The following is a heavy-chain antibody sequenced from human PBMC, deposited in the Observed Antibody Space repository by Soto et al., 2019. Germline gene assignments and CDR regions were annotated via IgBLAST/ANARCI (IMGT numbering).Heavy chain of an antibody. CDR1: GFTFRTYA. J-gene: IGHJ5*02. D-gene: IGHD4-17*01. CDR2: ISYDGTYI. V-gene: IGHV3-30-3*01. CDR3: AVGYGGSRRNWFDP. Sequence: QVQLVESGGGVVQPGRSLRLSCLASGFTFRTYAMHWVRQAPGKVLEWVAGISYDGTYIYYADSVKGRFSISRDNSKNTLYLQMNSLRAEDTAVHYCAVGYGGSRRNWFDPWGQGTLVTVSS.